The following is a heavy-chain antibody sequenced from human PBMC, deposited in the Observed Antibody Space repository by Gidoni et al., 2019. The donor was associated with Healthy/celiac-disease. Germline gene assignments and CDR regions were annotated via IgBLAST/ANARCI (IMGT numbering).Heavy chain of an antibody. Sequence: VQLVQSGAEVTKPGESLKISCKGSGYSFTSYWIGWVRQIPGKGLEWMGIIYPGDSDTRYSPSFQGQVTISADKSISTAYLQWSSLKASDTAMYYCARQETGAAGTRDYYYGMDVWGQGTTVTVSS. D-gene: IGHD6-13*01. CDR1: GYSFTSYW. CDR2: IYPGDSDT. V-gene: IGHV5-51*01. CDR3: ARQETGAAGTRDYYYGMDV. J-gene: IGHJ6*02.